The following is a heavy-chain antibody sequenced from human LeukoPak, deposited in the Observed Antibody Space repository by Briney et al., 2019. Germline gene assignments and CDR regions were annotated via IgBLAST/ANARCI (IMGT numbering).Heavy chain of an antibody. V-gene: IGHV4-34*01. CDR2: INHSGST. D-gene: IGHD3-10*01. Sequence: PSETLSLTCAVYGGSFSGYYWSWIRQPPGKGLEWIGEINHSGSTNYDPSLKSRVTISVDTSKNQFSLKLSSVTAADTAVYYCARVKVVLWFGELSEEYFDYWGQGTLVPVSS. CDR1: GGSFSGYY. CDR3: ARVKVVLWFGELSEEYFDY. J-gene: IGHJ4*02.